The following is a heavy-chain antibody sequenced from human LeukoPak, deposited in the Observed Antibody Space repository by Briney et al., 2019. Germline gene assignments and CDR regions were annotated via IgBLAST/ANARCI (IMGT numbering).Heavy chain of an antibody. Sequence: GGSLRLSCAASGFTFSSYSMNWVRQAPGKGLEWVSSISSSSSYIYYADSVKGRFTISRDSAKNSLYLQMNSLRAEDTAVYYCARDNSGYDFETYFDYWGQGTLVTVSS. V-gene: IGHV3-21*01. CDR2: ISSSSSYI. CDR3: ARDNSGYDFETYFDY. J-gene: IGHJ4*02. CDR1: GFTFSSYS. D-gene: IGHD5-12*01.